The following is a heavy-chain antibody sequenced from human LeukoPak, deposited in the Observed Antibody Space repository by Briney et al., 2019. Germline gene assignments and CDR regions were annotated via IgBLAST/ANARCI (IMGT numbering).Heavy chain of an antibody. V-gene: IGHV4-59*01. CDR1: GGSMSSYD. J-gene: IGHJ4*02. D-gene: IGHD1-26*01. CDR2: LYYSGSS. Sequence: SETLSLTCTVSGGSMSSYDWSWIRQPPGQGLEWIGYLYYSGSSNYNPSLKSRVTMSVDTSKNQCSLKLTSVTAADTAVYYCARDSGYSRSYDHWGQGTLVSVSA. CDR3: ARDSGYSRSYDH.